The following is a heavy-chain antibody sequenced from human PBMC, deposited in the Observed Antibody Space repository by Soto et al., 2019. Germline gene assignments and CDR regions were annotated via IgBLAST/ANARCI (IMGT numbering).Heavy chain of an antibody. V-gene: IGHV3-23*01. J-gene: IGHJ4*02. CDR2: ISGSGAET. D-gene: IGHD3-3*01. CDR1: GFTFTIYA. Sequence: EVQLLESGGGLVQPGGSLRLSCAASGFTFTIYAMTCVRQAPGKGLEWVSAISGSGAETYYAESVKGRFTTSRDNSEYPLYLHMNSLRAEDTAVYYCATHGSLDYDLWTAPVNYWGQGTLVTVS. CDR3: ATHGSLDYDLWTAPVNY.